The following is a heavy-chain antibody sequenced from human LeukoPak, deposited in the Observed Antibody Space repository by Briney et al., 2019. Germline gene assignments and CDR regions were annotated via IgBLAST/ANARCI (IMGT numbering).Heavy chain of an antibody. CDR1: GYTFTGYY. J-gene: IGHJ4*02. CDR3: ARGKMTTVVTFDY. CDR2: INPNSGGT. D-gene: IGHD4-23*01. Sequence: ASVKVSCKASGYTFTGYYMHWVRQAPGQGLEWMGWINPNSGGTSYAQKFQGRVTMTRDTSISTAYMELSRLRSDDTAVYYCARGKMTTVVTFDYWGQGTLVTVSS. V-gene: IGHV1-2*02.